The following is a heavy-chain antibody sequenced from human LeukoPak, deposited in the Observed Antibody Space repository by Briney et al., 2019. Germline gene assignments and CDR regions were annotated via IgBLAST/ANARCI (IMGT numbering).Heavy chain of an antibody. Sequence: PSETLSLTCTVSGGSISSYYWSWIRPPPGKGLEWIGYIYYSGSTNYNPSLKSRVTISVDTSKNQFSLKLSSVTAADTAVYYCARRVELRAYYYYYYMDVWGKGTTVTVSS. V-gene: IGHV4-59*08. D-gene: IGHD1-7*01. J-gene: IGHJ6*03. CDR3: ARRVELRAYYYYYYMDV. CDR1: GGSISSYY. CDR2: IYYSGST.